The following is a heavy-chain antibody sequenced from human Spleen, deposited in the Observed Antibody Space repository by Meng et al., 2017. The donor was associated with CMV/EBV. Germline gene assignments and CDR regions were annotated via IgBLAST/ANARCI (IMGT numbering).Heavy chain of an antibody. CDR2: INHSGST. CDR3: ARDFALVGRFFDY. V-gene: IGHV4-34*09. Sequence: CAVYGGSFSGHYWSWIRQPPGKGLEWNGEINHSGSTDYNPSLKSRVTISVDTSKNQFSLKLSSVTAADTAVYYCARDFALVGRFFDYWGQGTLVTVSS. CDR1: GGSFSGHY. J-gene: IGHJ4*02. D-gene: IGHD6-13*01.